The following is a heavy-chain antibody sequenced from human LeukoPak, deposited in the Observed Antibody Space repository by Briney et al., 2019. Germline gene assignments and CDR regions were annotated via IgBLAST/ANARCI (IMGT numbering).Heavy chain of an antibody. D-gene: IGHD3-9*01. Sequence: PSETLSLTCTVSGGSISSSNWWSWVRQPPGKGLEWIGEIYHSGSTNYNPSLKSRVTISVDKSKNQFSLKLSSVTAADTAVYYCASVLTGYYRFVYWGQGTLVTVSS. V-gene: IGHV4-4*02. CDR1: GGSISSSNW. CDR2: IYHSGST. J-gene: IGHJ4*02. CDR3: ASVLTGYYRFVY.